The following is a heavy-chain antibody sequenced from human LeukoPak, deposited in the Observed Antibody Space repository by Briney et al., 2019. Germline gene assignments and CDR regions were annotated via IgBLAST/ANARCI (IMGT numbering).Heavy chain of an antibody. CDR1: GFTVSSNY. CDR2: IYSGGST. CDR3: ARDWERYYFDY. Sequence: PGGSLRLSCAASGFTVSSNYMSWVRQAPGKGLERVSVIYSGGSTYYADSVKGRFTISRDNSKNTLYLQMNSLRAEDTAVYYCARDWERYYFDYWGQGTLVTVSS. D-gene: IGHD1-1*01. V-gene: IGHV3-66*01. J-gene: IGHJ4*02.